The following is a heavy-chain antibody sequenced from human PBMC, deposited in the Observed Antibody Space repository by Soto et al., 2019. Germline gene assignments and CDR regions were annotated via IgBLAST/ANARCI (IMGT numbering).Heavy chain of an antibody. CDR3: ARVVGLAGTYFDY. D-gene: IGHD1-1*01. Sequence: PSETLSLTCTVSGGSISSGGYYWSWIRQHPGKGLEWIGYIYYSGSTYYNPSLKSRVTISVDTSKNQFSLKLSSVTAADTAVYYCARVVGLAGTYFDYWGQGTPVTVYS. CDR2: IYYSGST. J-gene: IGHJ4*02. V-gene: IGHV4-31*03. CDR1: GGSISSGGYY.